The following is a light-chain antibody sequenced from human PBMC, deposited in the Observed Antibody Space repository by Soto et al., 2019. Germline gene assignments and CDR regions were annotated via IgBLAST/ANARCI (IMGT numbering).Light chain of an antibody. CDR1: QSINSW. Sequence: DTQMTQSPSTLSASVGDRVTITCRASQSINSWLAWYQQKPGKAPKLLIYKASNLESGVPSRFSGSASGTEFTLNISSLQPDDLATYYCQQYNGYSGTFGQGTKVEIK. CDR3: QQYNGYSGT. V-gene: IGKV1-5*03. J-gene: IGKJ2*02. CDR2: KAS.